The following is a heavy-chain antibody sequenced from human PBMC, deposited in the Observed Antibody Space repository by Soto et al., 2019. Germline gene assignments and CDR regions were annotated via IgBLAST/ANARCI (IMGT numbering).Heavy chain of an antibody. J-gene: IGHJ6*02. CDR3: ARVHFEGSSPDYYGMDV. CDR2: INAGNGNT. CDR1: GYTFTGYA. V-gene: IGHV1-3*01. D-gene: IGHD3-10*01. Sequence: ASVKVSCKASGYTFTGYAMHWVRQAPGQRLEWMGWINAGNGNTKYSQKFQGRVTITRDTSASTAYMELSSLRSEDTAVYYCARVHFEGSSPDYYGMDVWGQGTTVTVSS.